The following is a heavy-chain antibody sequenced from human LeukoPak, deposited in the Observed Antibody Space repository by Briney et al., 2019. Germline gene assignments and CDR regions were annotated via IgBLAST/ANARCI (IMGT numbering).Heavy chain of an antibody. CDR1: GGTFSGYS. CDR3: ARVLHRAYYFDY. CDR2: IDHSGST. D-gene: IGHD2-15*01. Sequence: SETLCLTCAVYGGTFSGYSWSWIRQAPGQGLEWIGEIDHSGSTNYNASLKSRVTISVDTSNNQSSLKLSSVSAADTAVYYCARVLHRAYYFDYWGQGTLVTVSS. J-gene: IGHJ4*02. V-gene: IGHV4-34*01.